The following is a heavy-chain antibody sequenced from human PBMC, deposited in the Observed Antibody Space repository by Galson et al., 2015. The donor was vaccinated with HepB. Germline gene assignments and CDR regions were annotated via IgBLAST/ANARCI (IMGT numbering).Heavy chain of an antibody. D-gene: IGHD2-2*01. CDR3: ARGGDSVVVPAALDY. V-gene: IGHV3-48*01. J-gene: IGHJ4*02. Sequence: SLRLSCADSGFTFSSYSMNWVRQAPGKGLEWVSYISSSSSTIYYADSVKGRFTISRDNAKNSLYLQMNSLRAEDTAVYYCARGGDSVVVPAALDYWGQGTLLTVSS. CDR2: ISSSSSTI. CDR1: GFTFSSYS.